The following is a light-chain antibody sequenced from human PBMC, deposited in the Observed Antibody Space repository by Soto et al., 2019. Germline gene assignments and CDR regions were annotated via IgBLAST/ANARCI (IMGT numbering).Light chain of an antibody. CDR3: QSYHSSYPYV. CDR2: EDN. Sequence: NFMLTQPHSVSESPGKTVTMSCTRSGGSITSGYVQWYQQRPGSAPTTVIYEDNQRPSGVPDRFSGSIDSSSNSASLTISGLKTEDEAEYYCQSYHSSYPYVFGTGTKLTVL. J-gene: IGLJ1*01. CDR1: GGSITSGY. V-gene: IGLV6-57*03.